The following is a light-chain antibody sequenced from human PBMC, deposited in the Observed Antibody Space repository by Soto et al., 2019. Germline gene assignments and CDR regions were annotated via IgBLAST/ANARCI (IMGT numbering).Light chain of an antibody. CDR1: QSISSG. V-gene: IGKV1-5*03. J-gene: IGKJ1*01. CDR2: KAS. Sequence: DIQMTQSPSTLSASVGDRVTITCRASQSISSGLAGYQQKPGKVPKLLVYKASSLESGVPSRFSGSGSGTEFTLTIRSLQPDDFATYYCQQYNGDSRTFGQGTKVDIK. CDR3: QQYNGDSRT.